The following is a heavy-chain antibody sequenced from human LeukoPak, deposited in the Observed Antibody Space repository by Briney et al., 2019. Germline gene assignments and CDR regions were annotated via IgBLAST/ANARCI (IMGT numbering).Heavy chain of an antibody. CDR1: GYTFTSYA. CDR3: AREKSGWYYFDY. Sequence: ASVKVSCKASGYTFTSYAMHWVRQAPGQGLEWMGWINPNSGGTNYAQKFQGWVTMTRDTSISTAYMELSRLRSDDTAVYYCAREKSGWYYFDYWGQGTLVTVSS. J-gene: IGHJ4*02. D-gene: IGHD6-19*01. CDR2: INPNSGGT. V-gene: IGHV1-2*04.